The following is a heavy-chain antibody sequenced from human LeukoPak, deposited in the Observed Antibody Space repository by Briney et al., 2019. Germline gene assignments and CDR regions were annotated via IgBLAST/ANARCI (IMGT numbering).Heavy chain of an antibody. V-gene: IGHV3-9*01. D-gene: IGHD1-26*01. Sequence: PGRSLRLSCAASGFTLDDYAMHWVRQAPGKGLEWVSGISWNGVIIGYADSVKGRFIISRDNAKNSLYLQMNSLRAEDTAVYYCARDRGQFLDYWGQGTLVTVSS. CDR3: ARDRGQFLDY. CDR1: GFTLDDYA. CDR2: ISWNGVII. J-gene: IGHJ4*02.